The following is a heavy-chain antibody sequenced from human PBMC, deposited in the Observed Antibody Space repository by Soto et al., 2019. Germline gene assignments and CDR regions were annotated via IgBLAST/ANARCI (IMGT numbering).Heavy chain of an antibody. V-gene: IGHV1-3*01. Sequence: ASVKVSCKASGYTFTSYAMHWVRQAPGQRLEWMGWINAGNGNTKYSQKFQGRVTITRDTSASTAYMELSSLRSEDTAVYYCARESCSSWYGGYNWFDPWGPGTLVTVSS. D-gene: IGHD6-13*01. CDR3: ARESCSSWYGGYNWFDP. CDR2: INAGNGNT. J-gene: IGHJ5*02. CDR1: GYTFTSYA.